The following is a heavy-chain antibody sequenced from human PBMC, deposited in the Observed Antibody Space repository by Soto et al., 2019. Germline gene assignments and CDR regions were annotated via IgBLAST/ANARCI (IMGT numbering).Heavy chain of an antibody. D-gene: IGHD3-10*01. CDR3: AKGSFGFDY. CDR1: GFTFTSYA. V-gene: IGHV3-23*01. Sequence: GGSLRLSCSASGFTFTSYAMTWVRQVPGEGLQWVSSISKSGDSTYYADSVKGRFTTSRDNSKNTLYLQMNSLRAEDTAIYYCAKGSFGFDYWGQGTLVTVSS. CDR2: ISKSGDST. J-gene: IGHJ4*02.